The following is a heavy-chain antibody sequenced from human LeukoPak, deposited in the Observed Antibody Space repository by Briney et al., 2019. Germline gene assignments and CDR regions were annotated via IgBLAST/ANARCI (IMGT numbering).Heavy chain of an antibody. CDR1: GYTFTSYG. D-gene: IGHD3-3*01. Sequence: ASVKVSCKASGYTFTSYGISWVRQAPGQGLEWMGWISAYNGNTNYAQKLQGRVTMTTDTSTSTAYMELRSLRSDDTAVYYCAREGRTYYDFWSGYYNYYYGMDVWGQGTTVTASS. J-gene: IGHJ6*02. CDR3: AREGRTYYDFWSGYYNYYYGMDV. V-gene: IGHV1-18*01. CDR2: ISAYNGNT.